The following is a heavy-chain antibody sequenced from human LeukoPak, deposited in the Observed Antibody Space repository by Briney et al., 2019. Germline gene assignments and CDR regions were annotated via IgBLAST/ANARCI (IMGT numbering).Heavy chain of an antibody. CDR2: IYSGDSDN. CDR3: ARLVATIRDIYYYYGMDV. CDR1: GYSVPSYW. Sequence: GVSLKISCHGSGYSVPSYWIGWVRQTPGKGLGWMGIIYSGDSDNRYSPSFQRQVTISADKSISTAYLRWSSLKASDTAMYYCARLVATIRDIYYYYGMDVWGQGTTVTVSS. D-gene: IGHD5-12*01. V-gene: IGHV5-51*01. J-gene: IGHJ6*02.